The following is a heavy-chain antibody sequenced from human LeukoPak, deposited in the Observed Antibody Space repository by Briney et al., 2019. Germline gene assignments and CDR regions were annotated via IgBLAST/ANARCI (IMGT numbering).Heavy chain of an antibody. CDR3: AHISSSWPGY. V-gene: IGHV3-23*01. CDR1: GFTFSSYA. J-gene: IGHJ4*02. Sequence: PGGSLRLSCAASGFTFSSYAMSWVRQAPGEGLEWVSAISGSGGSTYYADSVKGRFTISRDNSKNTLYLQMNSLRAEDTAVYYCAHISSSWPGYWGQGTLVTVSS. CDR2: ISGSGGST. D-gene: IGHD6-13*01.